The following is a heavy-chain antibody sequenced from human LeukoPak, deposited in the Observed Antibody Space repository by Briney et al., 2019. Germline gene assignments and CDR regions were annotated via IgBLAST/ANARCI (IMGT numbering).Heavy chain of an antibody. CDR3: AKEGSMVRGLIRTESWFDP. J-gene: IGHJ5*02. CDR2: ISGRGGST. D-gene: IGHD3-10*01. V-gene: IGHV3-23*01. CDR1: GFTFSSFW. Sequence: GGSLRLSCADSGFTFSSFWMSWVRQAPGKGLEWVSGISGRGGSTFYADSVKGRFTISRDNSKNTLYLQLNSLTAEDTAVYYCAKEGSMVRGLIRTESWFDPWGQGTLVTVSS.